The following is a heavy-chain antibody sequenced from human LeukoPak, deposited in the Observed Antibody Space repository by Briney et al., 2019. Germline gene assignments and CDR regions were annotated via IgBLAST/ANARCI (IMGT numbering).Heavy chain of an antibody. CDR2: LRYDGNNE. J-gene: IGHJ4*02. CDR1: GFTFTYYG. D-gene: IGHD5-18*01. Sequence: GGSLRLSCAASGFTFTYYGMHWARQAPGKGLEWVAFLRYDGNNEYYADSVKGRFTISRDNSMNTLYLQMNSLRTGDTAVYYCAKGGYTWGGDSLLDYWGQGTLVTVSS. V-gene: IGHV3-30*02. CDR3: AKGGYTWGGDSLLDY.